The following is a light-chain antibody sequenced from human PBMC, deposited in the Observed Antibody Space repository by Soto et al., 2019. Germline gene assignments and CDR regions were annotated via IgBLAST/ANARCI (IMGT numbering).Light chain of an antibody. V-gene: IGKV1-39*01. CDR2: AAS. CDR1: QNIDSY. J-gene: IGKJ2*02. CDR3: QQSHSTPRT. Sequence: DIQMTQFPSSLSASVGSRVAISCRASQNIDSYLNWFQQKPGKAPKLLMYAASNLLIGVPSRFSGSGSGTEFTLTITSLQPEDFATYYCQQSHSTPRTFGQGTKLDI.